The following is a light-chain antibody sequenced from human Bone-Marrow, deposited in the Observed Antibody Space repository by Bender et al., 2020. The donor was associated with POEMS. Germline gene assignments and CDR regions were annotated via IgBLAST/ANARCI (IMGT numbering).Light chain of an antibody. CDR2: EVS. V-gene: IGLV2-23*02. J-gene: IGLJ1*01. CDR1: SSDVGSYNL. Sequence: QSALTQPASMSGSPGQSITISCTGTSSDVGSYNLVSWYQQHPGKAPKLMIYEVSKRPSGVSNRFSGSKSGNTASLTISGLQAEDGADYYCCSYAGSSTFEVFGTGTKVTVL. CDR3: CSYAGSSTFEV.